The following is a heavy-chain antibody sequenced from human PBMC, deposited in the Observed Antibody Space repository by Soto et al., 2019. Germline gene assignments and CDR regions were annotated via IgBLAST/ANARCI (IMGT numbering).Heavy chain of an antibody. CDR1: GYTFTGYY. CDR2: INPNSGGT. Sequence: GASVKVSCKASGYTFTGYYMHWVRQAPGQGLEWMGWINPNSGGTNYAQKFQGRVTMTRDTSISTAYMELSRLRSDDTAVYYCARDLDIVVVPAAIPGGYYYYYYGMDVWGQGTTVTVSS. J-gene: IGHJ6*02. D-gene: IGHD2-2*02. V-gene: IGHV1-2*02. CDR3: ARDLDIVVVPAAIPGGYYYYYYGMDV.